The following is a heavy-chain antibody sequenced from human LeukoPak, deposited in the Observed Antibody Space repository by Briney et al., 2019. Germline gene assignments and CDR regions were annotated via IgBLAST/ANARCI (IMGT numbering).Heavy chain of an antibody. CDR3: ARVFPVSITVVRGAPGAFDI. V-gene: IGHV3-53*04. Sequence: GGSLRLSCAASGFTVSSNYMSWVRQAPGKGLEWVSVIYSGGSTYYADSVKGRFTISRHNSKNTLYLQMNSLRAEDTAVYYCARVFPVSITVVRGAPGAFDIWGQGTMVTVSS. CDR2: IYSGGST. CDR1: GFTVSSNY. J-gene: IGHJ3*02. D-gene: IGHD3-10*01.